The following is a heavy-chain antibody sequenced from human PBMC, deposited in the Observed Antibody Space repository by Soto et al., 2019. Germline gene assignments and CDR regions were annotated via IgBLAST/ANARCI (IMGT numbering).Heavy chain of an antibody. D-gene: IGHD4-17*01. CDR1: GFTFSTYG. CDR3: ATDPSGDYGFNWFAF. CDR2: ISYDGSNK. Sequence: QVQLVESGGGVVQPGRSLRLSCAASGFTFSTYGMHWVRQAPGKGLEWVALISYDGSNKYYADSVKGRFTISRDNSKNTPYRQLNRLSAVAMAVYYCATDPSGDYGFNWFAFWGQGTRVNVSS. V-gene: IGHV3-30*03. J-gene: IGHJ5*01.